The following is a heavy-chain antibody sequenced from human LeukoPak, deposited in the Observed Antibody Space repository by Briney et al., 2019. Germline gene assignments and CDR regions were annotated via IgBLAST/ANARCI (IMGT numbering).Heavy chain of an antibody. V-gene: IGHV4-30-4*08. D-gene: IGHD4-23*01. CDR1: GGSISSGDYY. J-gene: IGHJ4*02. CDR2: IYYSGST. CDR3: AREVRTTNYGGHVDY. Sequence: SQTLSLTCTVSGGSISSGDYYWSWIRQPPGKDLEWIGYIYYSGSTYYNPSLKSRVTISVDTSKNQFSLKLSSVTAADTAVYYCAREVRTTNYGGHVDYWGQGTLVTVSS.